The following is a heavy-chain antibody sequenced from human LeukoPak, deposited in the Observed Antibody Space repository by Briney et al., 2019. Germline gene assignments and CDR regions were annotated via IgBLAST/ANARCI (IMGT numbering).Heavy chain of an antibody. CDR1: GGSISSGDYY. CDR3: ARDYYGVDAFDI. D-gene: IGHD3-10*01. J-gene: IGHJ3*02. V-gene: IGHV4-30-4*01. Sequence: SQTLSLTCTVSGGSISSGDYYWSWIRQPPGNGLERFGYIYYSGSTYYNPSLMSRVTISVDTSKNQFSLKLSSVTAADTAVYYCARDYYGVDAFDIWGQGTMVTVSS. CDR2: IYYSGST.